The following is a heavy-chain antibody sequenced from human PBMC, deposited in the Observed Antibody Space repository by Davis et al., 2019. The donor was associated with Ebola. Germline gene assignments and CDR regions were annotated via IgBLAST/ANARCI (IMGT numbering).Heavy chain of an antibody. CDR3: SRARPHYRPDY. D-gene: IGHD4-11*01. Sequence: GESLKISCAASGITFSSYSMSWVRQAPGKGLEWVSSISSDSDYIYYADSAKGRFTISRDNAKNSLYLQMNSLRAEDTAVYYCSRARPHYRPDYWGQGTLVTVSS. J-gene: IGHJ4*02. CDR1: GITFSSYS. V-gene: IGHV3-21*01. CDR2: ISSDSDYI.